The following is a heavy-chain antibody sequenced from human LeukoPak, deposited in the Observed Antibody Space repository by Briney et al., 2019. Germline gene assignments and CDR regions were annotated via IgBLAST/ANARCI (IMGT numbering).Heavy chain of an antibody. CDR3: ARGPGGPGH. D-gene: IGHD1-1*01. V-gene: IGHV3-33*01. CDR2: IWYDGSNK. Sequence: GGSLRLSCAASGFTFSSYGMHWVRQAPGKGLEWVTVIWYDGSNKYYADSVKGRFTISRDNSKNMLYLQMNSLRAEDTAVYYCARGPGGPGHWGQGTPVTVSS. J-gene: IGHJ4*02. CDR1: GFTFSSYG.